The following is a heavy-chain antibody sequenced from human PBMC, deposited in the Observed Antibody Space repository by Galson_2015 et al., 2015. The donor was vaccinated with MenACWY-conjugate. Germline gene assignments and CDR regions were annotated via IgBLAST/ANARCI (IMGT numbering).Heavy chain of an antibody. CDR1: GFTFSSYT. J-gene: IGHJ4*02. D-gene: IGHD6-19*01. CDR2: MSYDGSNQ. Sequence: SLRLSCAASGFTFSSYTMHWVRQTPGKGLEWVALMSYDGSNQYCADSLKGRLTISRDNSKSTLYLQMDSLRAEDTAVYYCARGLIGYSSGPLDFWGQGALVTVSS. CDR3: ARGLIGYSSGPLDF. V-gene: IGHV3-30*01.